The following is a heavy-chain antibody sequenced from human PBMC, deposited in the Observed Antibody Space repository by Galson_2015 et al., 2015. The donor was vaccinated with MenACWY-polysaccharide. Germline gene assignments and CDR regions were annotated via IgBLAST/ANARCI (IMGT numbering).Heavy chain of an antibody. Sequence: SLRLSCAASGFSFSTYDIHWVRQAPGKGLEWVAVISYDGSYKYYADSVKGRFTISRDNSKNTLYLQMNSLRAEDTAVYYCAKGGQQLTRSTYYMDVWGKGTTVTVSS. J-gene: IGHJ6*03. V-gene: IGHV3-30*18. CDR3: AKGGQQLTRSTYYMDV. CDR1: GFSFSTYD. CDR2: ISYDGSYK. D-gene: IGHD6-13*01.